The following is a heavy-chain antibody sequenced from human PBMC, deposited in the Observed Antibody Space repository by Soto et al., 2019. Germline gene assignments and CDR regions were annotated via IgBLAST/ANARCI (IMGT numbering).Heavy chain of an antibody. J-gene: IGHJ4*02. CDR1: GGSISRSY. V-gene: IGHV4-59*01. CDR3: ARDVAPPGEL. D-gene: IGHD1-7*01. CDR2: LYHSGST. Sequence: QVQLQESGPGLVKPSETLSLTCTVSGGSISRSYWSWFRQPAGKGLEWIGYLYHSGSTSYNPSLKSRVTISGDTSKNQVSLKLSSVTAADTAVYYCARDVAPPGELWGQGTLVTVSS.